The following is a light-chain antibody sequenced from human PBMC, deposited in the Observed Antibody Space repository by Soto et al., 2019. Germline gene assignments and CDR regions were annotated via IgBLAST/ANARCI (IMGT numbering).Light chain of an antibody. CDR1: QSMSSY. Sequence: DIQRTQSPSSLSASVGDRVTITCRASQSMSSYFNWYQQKPVKAPKLLIYAASSLQSGVPSRCSDSGSGPDFTLTISSLQPEYCATDYCPQGFTTPYTFGQGTQLEIK. V-gene: IGKV1-39*01. CDR3: PQGFTTPYT. CDR2: AAS. J-gene: IGKJ2*01.